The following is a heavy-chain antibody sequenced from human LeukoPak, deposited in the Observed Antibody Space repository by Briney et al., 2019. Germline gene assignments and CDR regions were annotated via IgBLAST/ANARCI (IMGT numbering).Heavy chain of an antibody. CDR1: GYTFSNHG. Sequence: ASVKVSCKASGYTFSNHGICWVRQAPGQGLEWMGWISAYNGNTNYAQKFQGRVTMTADTSTSTAYMELRTLRSDDTAVYYCARGVRRFGELFGALDFWGQGTTVTVSS. CDR3: ARGVRRFGELFGALDF. D-gene: IGHD3-10*01. J-gene: IGHJ3*01. CDR2: ISAYNGNT. V-gene: IGHV1-18*01.